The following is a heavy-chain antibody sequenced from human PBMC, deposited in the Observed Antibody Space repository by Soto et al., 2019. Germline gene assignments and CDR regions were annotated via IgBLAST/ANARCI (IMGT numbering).Heavy chain of an antibody. CDR2: LTGSGDDT. V-gene: IGHV3-23*01. CDR3: VRERKGYFDP. J-gene: IGHJ5*02. Sequence: WGSLPLSCVSSVFSFSPYDMNWVRQAPGKGLEWVAGLTGSGDDTYYADSVKGRFTISRVNSKNILYLQMNNLRVDDTALYYCVRERKGYFDPWGKGTLVTVSS. CDR1: VFSFSPYD. D-gene: IGHD2-2*01.